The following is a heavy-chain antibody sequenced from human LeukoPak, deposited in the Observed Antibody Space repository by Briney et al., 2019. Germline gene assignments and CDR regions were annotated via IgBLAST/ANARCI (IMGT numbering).Heavy chain of an antibody. J-gene: IGHJ4*02. CDR1: GFTFSSYG. V-gene: IGHV3-30*18. CDR2: ISYDGSNK. CDR3: AKGRRGYSSSWLDY. D-gene: IGHD6-13*01. Sequence: GGSLRLSCAASGFTFSSYGMHWVRQAPGKGLEWVAVISYDGSNKYYADSVKGRFTISRDNSKNTLYLQMNSLRAEDTAVYYCAKGRRGYSSSWLDYWGQGTLVTVSS.